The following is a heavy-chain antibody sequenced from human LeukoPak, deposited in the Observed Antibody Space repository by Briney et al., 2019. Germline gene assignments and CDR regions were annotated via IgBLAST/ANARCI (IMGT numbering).Heavy chain of an antibody. CDR2: IDTSGNT. J-gene: IGHJ2*01. CDR1: GGSISSYY. Sequence: SETLSLTCTVSGGSISSYYWSRIRQPAGKGLEWIGRIDTSGNTNYKPSLKSRVTMSVDTSKNQFSLKLNSVTAADTAVYYCARVSSSWYQDWYFDLWGRGTLVTVSS. D-gene: IGHD6-13*01. V-gene: IGHV4-4*07. CDR3: ARVSSSWYQDWYFDL.